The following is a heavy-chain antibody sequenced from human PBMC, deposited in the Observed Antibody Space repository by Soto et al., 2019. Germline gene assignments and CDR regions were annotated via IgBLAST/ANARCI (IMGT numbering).Heavy chain of an antibody. Sequence: GGALTSSYARSGMTASSECLSWVRQAPGKGLEWVANIKQDGSQEYYVDSVKGRFTISRDNARNSVYLHMNSLRAEDMPLHYCATDVLEARLVYWG. J-gene: IGHJ4*01. CDR2: IKQDGSQE. CDR3: ATDVLEARLVY. V-gene: IGHV3-7*03. CDR1: GMTASSEC. D-gene: IGHD5-12*01.